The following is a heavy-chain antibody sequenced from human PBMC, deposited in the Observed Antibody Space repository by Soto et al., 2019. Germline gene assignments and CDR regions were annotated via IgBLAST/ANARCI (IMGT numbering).Heavy chain of an antibody. Sequence: SVKVSCKASGGTFSSYAISWVRQAPGQGLEWMGGIIPIFGTANYAQKFQGRVTITADESTSTAYMELSSLRSEDTAVYYCASPLVPAAISAFDIWGQGTMVTV. V-gene: IGHV1-69*13. D-gene: IGHD2-2*01. CDR3: ASPLVPAAISAFDI. CDR2: IIPIFGTA. J-gene: IGHJ3*02. CDR1: GGTFSSYA.